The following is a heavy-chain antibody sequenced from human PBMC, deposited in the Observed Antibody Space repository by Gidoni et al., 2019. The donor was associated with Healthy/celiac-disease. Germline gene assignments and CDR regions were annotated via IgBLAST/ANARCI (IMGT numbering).Heavy chain of an antibody. D-gene: IGHD2-8*01. Sequence: QVQLVESGGGVVQPGRSLRLSCAASGFTFSSYAVHWVRQAPGKGLEWVAVISYDGSNKYYADSVKGRFTISRDNSKNTLYLQMNSLRAEDTAVYYCARDLSGSMLPYYYYGMDVWGQGTTVTVSS. V-gene: IGHV3-30-3*01. CDR1: GFTFSSYA. CDR2: ISYDGSNK. J-gene: IGHJ6*02. CDR3: ARDLSGSMLPYYYYGMDV.